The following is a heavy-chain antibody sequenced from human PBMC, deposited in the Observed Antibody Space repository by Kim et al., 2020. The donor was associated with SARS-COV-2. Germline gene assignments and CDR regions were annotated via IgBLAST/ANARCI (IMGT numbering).Heavy chain of an antibody. CDR3: ARGNGGYRNWFDP. D-gene: IGHD3-22*01. J-gene: IGHJ5*02. V-gene: IGHV3-11*05. CDR2: ISSSSSYT. Sequence: GGSLRLSCAASGFTFSDYYMSWIRQAPGKGLEWVSYISSSSSYTNYADSVKGRFTISRDNAKNSLYLQMNSLRAEDTAVYYCARGNGGYRNWFDPWGQGTLVTVSS. CDR1: GFTFSDYY.